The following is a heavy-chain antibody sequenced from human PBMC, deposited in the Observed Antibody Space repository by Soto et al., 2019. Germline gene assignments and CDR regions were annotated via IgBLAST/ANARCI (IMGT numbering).Heavy chain of an antibody. V-gene: IGHV4-34*01. Sequence: SETLSLTCSIYSGSFSGYYWSWIRQPPGKGLEWIGEISQSGNTNYSPSLKSRVSISIDTSKKQFSLNLASVSAADTAVYYCARAPKVSGSSQTRPDFWGQGTLVTVSS. D-gene: IGHD6-6*01. CDR1: SGSFSGYY. J-gene: IGHJ4*02. CDR3: ARAPKVSGSSQTRPDF. CDR2: ISQSGNT.